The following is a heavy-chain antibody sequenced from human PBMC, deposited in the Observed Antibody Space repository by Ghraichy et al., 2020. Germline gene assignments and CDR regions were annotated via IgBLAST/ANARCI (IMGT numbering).Heavy chain of an antibody. CDR3: AREALLVVPAAMDDAFDI. J-gene: IGHJ3*02. D-gene: IGHD2-2*01. Sequence: GGSLRLSCAASGFTLSSHYMTWVRQAPGKGLEWVANIKQDRSDRYYVDSVKGRFSISSDNAKNSLYLQMNGLRAEDTAVYYCAREALLVVPAAMDDAFDIWGRGTMVTVSS. CDR2: IKQDRSDR. CDR1: GFTLSSHY. V-gene: IGHV3-7*03.